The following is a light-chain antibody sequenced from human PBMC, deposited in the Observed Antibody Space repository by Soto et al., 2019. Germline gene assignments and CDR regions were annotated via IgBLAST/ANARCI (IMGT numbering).Light chain of an antibody. Sequence: QSVLTQPPSASGTPGQRVTISCFGGSSSIGSNYVYWYQQLPETAPILLIYRNNQRPSGVPDRFSGSNSGTSASLTVSGLRTEDEADYYCAAWDDSLSGWVFGGGTKLTVL. CDR1: SSSIGSNY. CDR3: AAWDDSLSGWV. V-gene: IGLV1-47*01. CDR2: RNN. J-gene: IGLJ3*02.